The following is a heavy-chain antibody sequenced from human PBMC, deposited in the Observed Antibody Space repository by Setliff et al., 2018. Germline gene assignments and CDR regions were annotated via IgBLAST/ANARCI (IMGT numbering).Heavy chain of an antibody. D-gene: IGHD6-19*01. CDR2: VYYSGTT. Sequence: SETLSLTCNVSGDSISSSTYYWGWIRQPPGKGLEWIGSVYYSGTTKYNPSLGSRVTISVDASKNQFSLKLSSVTAADTAVYYCARHKTGAVGTGEHFQHWGQGTLVTVSS. J-gene: IGHJ1*01. CDR3: ARHKTGAVGTGEHFQH. V-gene: IGHV4-39*01. CDR1: GDSISSSTYY.